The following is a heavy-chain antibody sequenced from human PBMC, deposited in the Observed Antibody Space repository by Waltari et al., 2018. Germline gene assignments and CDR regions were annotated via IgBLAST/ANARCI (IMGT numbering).Heavy chain of an antibody. CDR3: ARGGGKITRPTRGVFDY. CDR2: FDPEDGET. CDR1: GYTLTELS. V-gene: IGHV1-24*01. J-gene: IGHJ4*02. Sequence: QVQLVQSGAEVKKPGASVKVSCKVSGYTLTELSMHWVRQAPGQGLEWMGGFDPEDGETIYAQKFQGRVTITRDTSASTAYMELSSLRSEDTAVYYCARGGGKITRPTRGVFDYWGQGTLVTVSS. D-gene: IGHD2-8*01.